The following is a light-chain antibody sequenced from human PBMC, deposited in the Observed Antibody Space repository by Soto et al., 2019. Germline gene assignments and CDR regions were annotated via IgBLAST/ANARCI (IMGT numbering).Light chain of an antibody. CDR2: GAY. V-gene: IGKV3-15*01. CDR3: QQSHNWPLT. J-gene: IGKJ5*01. Sequence: EIVLTQTPGTLSLSPGERASLSCRARQSVGTKLAWYPQKPGQAPGLLIYGAYTRATGLPARFSAIGSGTDFTLNIRSLHSEEFAVYDCQQSHNWPLTFSPWKRLAI. CDR1: QSVGTK.